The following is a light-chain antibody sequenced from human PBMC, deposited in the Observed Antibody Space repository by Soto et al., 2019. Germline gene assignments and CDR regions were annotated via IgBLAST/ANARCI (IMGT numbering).Light chain of an antibody. J-gene: IGKJ3*01. CDR2: DAS. CDR3: PLRSHWPPWIT. Sequence: EIVLTQSPATLSLSPGERATLSCRASQSVSSYLAWYQQKPGQAPRLLIYDASNRATGIPARFSGSGSGTDFPLTISSLEPEDFAVYYCPLRSHWPPWITFGPGTKVDIK. CDR1: QSVSSY. V-gene: IGKV3-11*01.